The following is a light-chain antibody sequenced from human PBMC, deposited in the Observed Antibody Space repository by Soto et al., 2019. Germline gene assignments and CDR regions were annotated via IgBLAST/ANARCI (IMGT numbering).Light chain of an antibody. CDR1: QSVSSSS. CDR3: QQYGTSPYT. Sequence: IVLTQSPGTLSLSPGERATLYCRASQSVSSSSLAWYQQKPGQAPRLLIYGASSRATGIPHRFSGSGSGTDFTLTITRLEPEDFAVYYCQQYGTSPYTFGQGTKLEIK. CDR2: GAS. V-gene: IGKV3-20*01. J-gene: IGKJ2*01.